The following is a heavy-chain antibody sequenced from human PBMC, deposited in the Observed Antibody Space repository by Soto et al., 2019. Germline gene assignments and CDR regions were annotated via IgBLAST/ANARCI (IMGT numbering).Heavy chain of an antibody. CDR3: ARVSNVGYSGYEQKWLVSYYYYYGMDV. Sequence: ASVKVSCKASGGTFSSYAISWVRQAPGQGLEWMGGIIPIFGTANYAQKFQGRVTITAHETTSTAYMELSSRRSEDTAVYYCARVSNVGYSGYEQKWLVSYYYYYGMDVWGQGTTVTVSS. J-gene: IGHJ6*02. D-gene: IGHD5-12*01. CDR1: GGTFSSYA. V-gene: IGHV1-69*13. CDR2: IIPIFGTA.